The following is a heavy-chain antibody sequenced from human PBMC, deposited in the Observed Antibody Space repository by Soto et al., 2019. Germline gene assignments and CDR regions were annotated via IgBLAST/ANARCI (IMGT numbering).Heavy chain of an antibody. D-gene: IGHD6-13*01. CDR2: IYHSGST. J-gene: IGHJ4*02. CDR3: ARSHSSSRLAIFDY. Sequence: SETLSLTCAVSGGSISSGGYSWSWIRQPPGKGLEWIGYIYHSGSTYYNPSLKSRVTISVDRSKNQFSLKLSSVTAADTAVYYCARSHSSSRLAIFDYWGQGTLVTVSS. CDR1: GGSISSGGYS. V-gene: IGHV4-30-2*01.